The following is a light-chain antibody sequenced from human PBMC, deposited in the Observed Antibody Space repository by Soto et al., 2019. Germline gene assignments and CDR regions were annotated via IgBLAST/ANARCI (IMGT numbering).Light chain of an antibody. CDR1: QSVSSSY. J-gene: IGKJ4*01. CDR2: DAS. Sequence: EIVLTQSPATLSLSPGERATLSCGASQSVSSSYLAWYQQKPGLAPRLLIYDASSRATGIPDRFSGSGSGTDFTLTISRLEPEDFAMYYCQQYGYLVTFGGGTKVDIK. V-gene: IGKV3D-20*01. CDR3: QQYGYLVT.